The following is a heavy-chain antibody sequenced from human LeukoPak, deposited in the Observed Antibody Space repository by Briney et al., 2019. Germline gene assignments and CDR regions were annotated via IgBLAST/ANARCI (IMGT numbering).Heavy chain of an antibody. CDR3: ARGKWLPKVIDY. CDR2: ISSNGGST. V-gene: IGHV3-64*01. J-gene: IGHJ4*02. Sequence: GGSLRLSCAASGFTFSSYAVHWVRQAPGKGLEYVSAISSNGGSTYYANPVKGRFTISRDNSKNTLYLQMGSLRAEDMAVYYCARGKWLPKVIDYWGQGTLVTVSS. D-gene: IGHD5-12*01. CDR1: GFTFSSYA.